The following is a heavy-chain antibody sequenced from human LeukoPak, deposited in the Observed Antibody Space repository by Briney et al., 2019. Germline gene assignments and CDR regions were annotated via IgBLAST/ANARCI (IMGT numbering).Heavy chain of an antibody. D-gene: IGHD3-3*01. Sequence: GGSLRLSCAASGFTFDDYGMSWVRQAPGKGLEWVSGINWNGCSTGYADSVKGRFTISRDNAKNSLYLQMNSLRAEDTALYYCARVSILQHYYMDVWGKGTTVTVSS. CDR2: INWNGCST. V-gene: IGHV3-20*04. J-gene: IGHJ6*03. CDR1: GFTFDDYG. CDR3: ARVSILQHYYMDV.